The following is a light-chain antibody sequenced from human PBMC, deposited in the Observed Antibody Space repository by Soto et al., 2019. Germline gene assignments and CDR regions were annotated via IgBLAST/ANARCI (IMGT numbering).Light chain of an antibody. CDR2: GAS. CDR1: QSVSSSY. CDR3: QQYSSSPLT. J-gene: IGKJ4*01. V-gene: IGKV3-20*01. Sequence: EIVVTQSPGTLSLSPGAGATLSCRASQSVSSSYFAWYQQKPGQAPRLLIYGASNRATGIPDRFSGSGSGTDFTLTISRLEPEDFAVYYCQQYSSSPLTFGGGTKVDIK.